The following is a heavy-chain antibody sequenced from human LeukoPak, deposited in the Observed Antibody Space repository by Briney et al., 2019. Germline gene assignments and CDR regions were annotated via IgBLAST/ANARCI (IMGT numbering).Heavy chain of an antibody. Sequence: GRSLRLSCAASGFTFDDYGMHWVRQAPGKGLGWVSGITWNSGKIGYADSVKGRFTISRDNVRNSLYLQMNSLRAEDTALYYCARDRYSSSWYYFDYWGQGTLVTVSS. D-gene: IGHD6-13*01. J-gene: IGHJ4*02. CDR3: ARDRYSSSWYYFDY. CDR1: GFTFDDYG. CDR2: ITWNSGKI. V-gene: IGHV3-9*01.